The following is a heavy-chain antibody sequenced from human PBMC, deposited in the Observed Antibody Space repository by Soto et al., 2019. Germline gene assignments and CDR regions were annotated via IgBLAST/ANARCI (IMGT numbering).Heavy chain of an antibody. CDR3: ARDQPPYSSSRPYYFDY. Sequence: GGSLRLSCAASGFTFSSYSMNWVRQAPGKGLEWVSYISSSSSTIYYADSVKGRFTISRDNAKNSLYLQMNSLRAEDTAVYYCARDQPPYSSSRPYYFDYWGQGTLVTVSS. CDR2: ISSSSSTI. J-gene: IGHJ4*02. D-gene: IGHD6-13*01. CDR1: GFTFSSYS. V-gene: IGHV3-48*01.